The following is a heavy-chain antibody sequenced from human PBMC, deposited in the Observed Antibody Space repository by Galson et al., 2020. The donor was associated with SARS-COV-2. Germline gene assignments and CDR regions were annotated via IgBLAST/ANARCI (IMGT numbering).Heavy chain of an antibody. CDR2: INHSGST. V-gene: IGHV4-34*01. CDR1: GGSFSGYY. J-gene: IGHJ4*02. Sequence: SETLSLTCAVYGGSFSGYYWSWIRQPPGKGLEWIGEINHSGSTNYNPSLKSRVTISVDTSKNQFSLKLSSVTAADTAVYYCARSADEILVYYWGQGTLVTVSS. D-gene: IGHD2-8*02. CDR3: ARSADEILVYY.